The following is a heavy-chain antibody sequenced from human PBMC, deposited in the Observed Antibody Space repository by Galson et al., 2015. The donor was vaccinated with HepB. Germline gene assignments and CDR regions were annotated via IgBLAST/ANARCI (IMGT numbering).Heavy chain of an antibody. CDR2: INPTSGGT. V-gene: IGHV1-2*06. Sequence: SVKVSCKASGYAFTGYYIHWVRQAPGQGLEWMGRINPTSGGTNYAQKFLGRVTMTRDTSISTAYIEVRRLRSDDTAVYYCARDWYGSGGYWGQGTLVTVSS. CDR1: GYAFTGYY. J-gene: IGHJ4*02. D-gene: IGHD3-10*01. CDR3: ARDWYGSGGY.